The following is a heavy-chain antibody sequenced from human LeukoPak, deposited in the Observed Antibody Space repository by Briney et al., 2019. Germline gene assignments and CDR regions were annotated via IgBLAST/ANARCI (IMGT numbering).Heavy chain of an antibody. Sequence: GGSLRLSCADSAFTFSSYAMSWVRQAPGKGLEWVSAISGSGGSTYYADSVKGRFTISRDNSKNTLYLQMNSLRAEDTAVYYCAKESTWGVVVIAIPSYFDYWGQGTLVTVSS. J-gene: IGHJ4*02. CDR1: AFTFSSYA. CDR2: ISGSGGST. CDR3: AKESTWGVVVIAIPSYFDY. V-gene: IGHV3-23*01. D-gene: IGHD2-21*01.